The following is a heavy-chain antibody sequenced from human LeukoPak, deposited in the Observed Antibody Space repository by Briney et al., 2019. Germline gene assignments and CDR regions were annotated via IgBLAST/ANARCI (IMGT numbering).Heavy chain of an antibody. V-gene: IGHV3-64D*09. CDR1: AFTFRSYA. Sequence: PGESLRLSCSASAFTFRSYAMNWVRQSPGKGLEYVSGMRSDGSSKHYGDSVKGRFSISRDISKNTLYLQMNSLRAEDTAVYYCVKGLAVGYSHGYGLDVWGQGSTVSVCS. CDR3: VKGLAVGYSHGYGLDV. D-gene: IGHD5-18*01. CDR2: MRSDGSSK. J-gene: IGHJ6*02.